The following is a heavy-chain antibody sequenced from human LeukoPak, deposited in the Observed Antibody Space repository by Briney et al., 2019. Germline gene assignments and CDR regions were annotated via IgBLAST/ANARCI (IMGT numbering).Heavy chain of an antibody. Sequence: GGSLRLSCAASGFTFSNAWMSWVRQAPGKGLEWVGRIKSKTDGGTTDYAAPVKGRFTISRDDSKNTLYQQMNSLKTEDTAVYYCTTETGYSSGWYYFDYWGQGTLVTVSS. CDR1: GFTFSNAW. J-gene: IGHJ4*02. CDR3: TTETGYSSGWYYFDY. D-gene: IGHD6-19*01. V-gene: IGHV3-15*01. CDR2: IKSKTDGGTT.